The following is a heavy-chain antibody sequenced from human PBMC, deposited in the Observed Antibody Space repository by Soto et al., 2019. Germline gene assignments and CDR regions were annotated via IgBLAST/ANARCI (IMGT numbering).Heavy chain of an antibody. CDR3: ALSLGRYGSGSYYNPTYY. D-gene: IGHD3-10*01. J-gene: IGHJ4*02. CDR1: GGTFSSYA. V-gene: IGHV1-69*02. Sequence: QVQLVQSGAEVKKPGSSVKVSCKASGGTFSSYAISWVRQAPGQGLEWMGRIIPILGIANYAQKFQGRVTITAEKSTSTAYMELSSLRSEDTSVYYCALSLGRYGSGSYYNPTYYWGQGALVTVSS. CDR2: IIPILGIA.